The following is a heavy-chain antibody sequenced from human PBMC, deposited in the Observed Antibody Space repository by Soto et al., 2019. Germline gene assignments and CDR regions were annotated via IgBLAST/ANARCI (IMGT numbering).Heavy chain of an antibody. CDR1: GGSISSYY. CDR3: ARVGGYYDSSAYFDY. J-gene: IGHJ4*02. CDR2: IYYSGST. D-gene: IGHD3-22*01. Sequence: SETLSLTCTVSGGSISSYYWSWIRQPPGKGLEWIGYIYYSGSTNYNPSLKSRVTISVDTSKNQFSLKLSSVTAADTAVYYCARVGGYYDSSAYFDYWGQGTLVTVSS. V-gene: IGHV4-59*01.